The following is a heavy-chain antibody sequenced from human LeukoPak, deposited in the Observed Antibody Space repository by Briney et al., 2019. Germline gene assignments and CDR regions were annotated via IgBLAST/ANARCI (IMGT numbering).Heavy chain of an antibody. CDR1: GGSISSYY. J-gene: IGHJ6*02. Sequence: PSETLSLTCTVSGGSISSYYWSWIRQPPGKGLEWIGYIYYSGSTNYNPPLKSRVTISVDTSKNQFSLKLSSVTAADTAVYYCARGIAVVGPNYYYYYGMDVWGQGTTVTVSS. CDR2: IYYSGST. V-gene: IGHV4-59*01. CDR3: ARGIAVVGPNYYYYYGMDV. D-gene: IGHD6-19*01.